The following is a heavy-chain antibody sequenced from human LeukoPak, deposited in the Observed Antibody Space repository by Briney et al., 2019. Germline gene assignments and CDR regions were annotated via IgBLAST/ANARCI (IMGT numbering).Heavy chain of an antibody. V-gene: IGHV1-69*06. D-gene: IGHD6-19*01. J-gene: IGHJ3*02. Sequence: GSSVKISCKASGGTFSSYAISWVRQDTGQELQWMGGIIPLFGTANYSQKFHRSVTTTADKSTSTAYMELSSLRSEDTAVYYCARQRVGAVAGNAFDIWGQGTMVTVSS. CDR2: IIPLFGTA. CDR3: ARQRVGAVAGNAFDI. CDR1: GGTFSSYA.